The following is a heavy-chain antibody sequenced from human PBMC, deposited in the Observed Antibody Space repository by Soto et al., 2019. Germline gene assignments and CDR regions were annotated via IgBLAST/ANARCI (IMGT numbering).Heavy chain of an antibody. D-gene: IGHD3-10*01. V-gene: IGHV4-31*03. J-gene: IGHJ5*02. CDR2: ISYTGST. CDR1: GGPISSTAYY. Sequence: QVQLQESGPGLAKPSQTLSLICSVSGGPISSTAYYCGWIRQRPTRGLEWLGYISYTGSTYYNPSLPSRISMSVDPSKNPFSLNLSSVTAADTAVYYCAKASAEGVRGGWVHPWGQGILVTVSS. CDR3: AKASAEGVRGGWVHP.